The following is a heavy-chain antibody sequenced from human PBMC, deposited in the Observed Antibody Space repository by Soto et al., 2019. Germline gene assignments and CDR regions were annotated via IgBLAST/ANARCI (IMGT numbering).Heavy chain of an antibody. CDR3: ARVIWSGYLTSDY. CDR2: ISSSSNTI. J-gene: IGHJ4*02. Sequence: EVQLVESGGGLGQPGASLRLSCVVSGFTFSTSSMNWVRQAPGKGLEWVSYISSSSNTIYADSVKGRFTISRDNAKNSLYLQMNSLRDEDTAVYYCARVIWSGYLTSDYWGQGTLVTVSS. CDR1: GFTFSTSS. D-gene: IGHD3-3*01. V-gene: IGHV3-48*02.